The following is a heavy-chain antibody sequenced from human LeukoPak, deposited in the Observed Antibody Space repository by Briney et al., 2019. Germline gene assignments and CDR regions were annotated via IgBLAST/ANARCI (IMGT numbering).Heavy chain of an antibody. CDR2: INPNSGGT. CDR1: GYTFTSYY. D-gene: IGHD6-13*01. Sequence: ASVKVSCKASGYTFTSYYMHWVRQAPGQGLEWMGWINPNSGGTNYAQKFQGWVTMTRDTSISTAYMELSRLRSDDTAVYYCARVGSRYSSSWYGEHPFDPWGQGTLVTVSS. CDR3: ARVGSRYSSSWYGEHPFDP. J-gene: IGHJ5*02. V-gene: IGHV1-2*04.